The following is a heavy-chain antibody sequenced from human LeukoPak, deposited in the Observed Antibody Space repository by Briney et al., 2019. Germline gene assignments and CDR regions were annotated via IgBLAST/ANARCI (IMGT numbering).Heavy chain of an antibody. CDR2: IYYSGST. V-gene: IGHV4-59*01. Sequence: PSETLSLTCTVSGGSISSYYWSWIRQPPGKGLEWIGYIYYSGSTNYNPSLKSRVTISVDTSKNQFSLKLSSVTAADTAVYYCARDLQKVDPRGYYYYMDVWGKGTTVTVSS. CDR3: ARDLQKVDPRGYYYYMDV. J-gene: IGHJ6*03. CDR1: GGSISSYY. D-gene: IGHD3-10*01.